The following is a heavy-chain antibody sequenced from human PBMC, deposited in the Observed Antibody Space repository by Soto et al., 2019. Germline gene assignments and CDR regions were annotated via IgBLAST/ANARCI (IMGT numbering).Heavy chain of an antibody. CDR3: AKTHLQLTDY. CDR2: ISGSGGST. D-gene: IGHD5-18*01. Sequence: GGSLRLSCATSGFTFHDYAMSWVRQAPGKGLEWVSAISGSGGSTYYADSVKGRFTISRDNSKNTLYLQMNSLRAEDTAVYYCAKTHLQLTDYWGQGTLVTVSS. V-gene: IGHV3-23*01. J-gene: IGHJ4*02. CDR1: GFTFHDYA.